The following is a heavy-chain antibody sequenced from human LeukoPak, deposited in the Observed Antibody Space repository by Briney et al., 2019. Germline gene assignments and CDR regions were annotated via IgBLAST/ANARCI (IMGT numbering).Heavy chain of an antibody. J-gene: IGHJ4*02. D-gene: IGHD6-6*01. V-gene: IGHV5-51*01. Sequence: GESLKISCKGSGYRFTSYWIGWVRQMPGKGLEWMGIIYPGDSDTRYSPSFQGQVTISADKSISTAYLQWSSLKASDTAMYYCARQGLRAARRTFPLDYWGQGTLVTVSS. CDR2: IYPGDSDT. CDR3: ARQGLRAARRTFPLDY. CDR1: GYRFTSYW.